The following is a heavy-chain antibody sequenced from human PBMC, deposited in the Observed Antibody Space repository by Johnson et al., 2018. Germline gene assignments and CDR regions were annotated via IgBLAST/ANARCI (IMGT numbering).Heavy chain of an antibody. CDR3: AWGGTTDAFDI. CDR1: GGTFSSYA. D-gene: IGHD4-17*01. CDR2: IIPIFGTA. V-gene: IGHV1-69*01. J-gene: IGHJ3*02. Sequence: QVRLVESGAEVTKPGSSVKVSCKASGGTFSSYAISWVRQAPGQGLEWMGGIIPIFGTANYAQKFQGRSTITADESTSTAYMELSSRSSEDTAVYYCAWGGTTDAFDIWGQGTMVTVSS.